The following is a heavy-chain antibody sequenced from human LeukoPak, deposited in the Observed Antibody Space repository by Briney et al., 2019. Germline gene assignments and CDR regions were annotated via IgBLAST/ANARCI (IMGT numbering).Heavy chain of an antibody. Sequence: SETLSLTCTVSGGSISGYYWNWIRQPPGKGLEWIGYIYYSGGASYNPSLKSRVTISVDTSKNQFSLKLSSVTDADTAVYYCARALDPNSSGWYRLFDYWGQGTLVTVSS. CDR2: IYYSGGA. D-gene: IGHD6-19*01. CDR1: GGSISGYY. J-gene: IGHJ4*02. V-gene: IGHV4-59*01. CDR3: ARALDPNSSGWYRLFDY.